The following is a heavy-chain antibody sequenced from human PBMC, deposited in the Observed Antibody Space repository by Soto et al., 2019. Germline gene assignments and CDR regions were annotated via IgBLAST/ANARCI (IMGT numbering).Heavy chain of an antibody. D-gene: IGHD6-13*01. CDR2: ISHDGSEK. Sequence: QEQLVESGGGVVQPGGSLRLSCVASGFSLINYGMHWVRQAPGKGLEWVAVISHDGSEKYYGDSVKGRFTISRDNPKNTVYLQMNSLRPEDTAVYYCARAAAYFYHYYYAMDVWGQGTAVTVSS. CDR3: ARAAAYFYHYYYAMDV. J-gene: IGHJ6*02. V-gene: IGHV3-30*03. CDR1: GFSLINYG.